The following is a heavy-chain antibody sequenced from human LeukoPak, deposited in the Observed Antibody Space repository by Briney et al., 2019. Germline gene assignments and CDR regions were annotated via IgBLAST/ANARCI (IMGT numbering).Heavy chain of an antibody. V-gene: IGHV1-18*01. CDR2: ISAYNGNT. D-gene: IGHD3-10*01. J-gene: IGHJ6*02. CDR3: ARDLWFGETTYYYYYGMDV. CDR1: GYTFTSYG. Sequence: ASVKVSCKASGYTFTSYGISWVRQAPGQGLEWMGWISAYNGNTNYAQKLQGRVTMTTDTSTSTAYMELRSLRSDDTAVYYCARDLWFGETTYYYYYGMDVWDQGTTVTVSS.